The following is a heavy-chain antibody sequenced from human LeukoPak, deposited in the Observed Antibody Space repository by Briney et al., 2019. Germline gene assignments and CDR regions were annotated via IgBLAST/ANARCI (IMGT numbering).Heavy chain of an antibody. J-gene: IGHJ6*02. CDR2: INPSGGST. V-gene: IGHV1-46*01. D-gene: IGHD6-13*01. Sequence: GASVKVSCKASGYTFTSYYMHWVRQATGQGLEWMGIINPSGGSTSYAQKFQGRVTMTRDTSTSPVYMELSSLRSGDTAVYYCARFQGSSWTTTTYYYYYGMDVWGQGTMVTVSS. CDR3: ARFQGSSWTTTTYYYYYGMDV. CDR1: GYTFTSYY.